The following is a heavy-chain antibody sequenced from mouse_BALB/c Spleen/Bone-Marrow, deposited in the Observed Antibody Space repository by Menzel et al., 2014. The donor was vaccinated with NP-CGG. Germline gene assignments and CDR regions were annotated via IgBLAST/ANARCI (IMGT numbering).Heavy chain of an antibody. CDR3: ARDSFLITRALDY. CDR1: GXXXXXXG. D-gene: IGHD2-4*01. Sequence: QVQLQQSGPGLVAPSQSLSITCTVSGXXXXXXGVXWVRQXPGKXLXWLGMIWGDGSTDYNSALKSRLSISKDNSKSQVFLKVNSLQTEDTARYYCARDSFLITRALDYWGQGTSVTVSS. J-gene: IGHJ4*01. V-gene: IGHV2-6-7*01. CDR2: IWGDGST.